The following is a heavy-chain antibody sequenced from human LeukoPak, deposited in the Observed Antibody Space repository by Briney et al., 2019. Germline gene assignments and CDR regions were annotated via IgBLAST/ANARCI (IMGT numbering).Heavy chain of an antibody. CDR1: GGSFSGYY. CDR3: ARQAVGQFDY. D-gene: IGHD2-15*01. CDR2: INHSGST. J-gene: IGHJ4*02. Sequence: PSETLSLTCAVYGGSFSGYYWSWIRQPPGKGLEWIGEINHSGSTNYNPSLKSRVTISVDTSKNQFSLKLSSVTAADTAVYYCARQAVGQFDYWGQGTLVTVSS. V-gene: IGHV4-34*01.